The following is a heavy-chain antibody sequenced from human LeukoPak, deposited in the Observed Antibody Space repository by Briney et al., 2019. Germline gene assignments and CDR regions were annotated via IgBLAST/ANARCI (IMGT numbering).Heavy chain of an antibody. J-gene: IGHJ5*02. Sequence: PGGSLRLSCAASGFIFSSYYMHWVRQTPGKGLVWLSRISSDGTTIVYADSVRGRFTVSRDNAKNTLYLQMNRLRAEDTGVYFCARDALTATGYIDPWGQGTLVTVSS. D-gene: IGHD2-21*02. CDR3: ARDALTATGYIDP. CDR1: GFIFSSYY. CDR2: ISSDGTTI. V-gene: IGHV3-74*01.